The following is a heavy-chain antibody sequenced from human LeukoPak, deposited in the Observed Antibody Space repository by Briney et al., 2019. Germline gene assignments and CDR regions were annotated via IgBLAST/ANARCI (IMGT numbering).Heavy chain of an antibody. CDR2: ISGSGGST. CDR3: ARDLDPSGSYLFGY. V-gene: IGHV3-23*01. J-gene: IGHJ4*02. D-gene: IGHD1-26*01. CDR1: GFTFSSYA. Sequence: GGSLRLSCAASGFTFSSYAMSWVRQAPGKGLEWVSAISGSGGSTYYADSVKGRFTISRDNSKNTLYLQMNSLRAEDTAVYYCARDLDPSGSYLFGYWGQGTLVTVSS.